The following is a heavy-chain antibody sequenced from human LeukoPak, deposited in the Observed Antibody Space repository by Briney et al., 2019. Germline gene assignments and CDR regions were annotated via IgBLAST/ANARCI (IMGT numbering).Heavy chain of an antibody. CDR3: ARHRGELPAFDY. D-gene: IGHD1-26*01. Sequence: SETLSLTCTVSGGSISSGDYYWSWIRQPPGKGLEWIGYIYYSGSTNYNPSLKSRVTISVDTSKNQFSLKLSSVTAADTAVYYCARHRGELPAFDYWGQGTLVTVSS. CDR1: GGSISSGDYY. J-gene: IGHJ4*02. CDR2: IYYSGST. V-gene: IGHV4-30-4*01.